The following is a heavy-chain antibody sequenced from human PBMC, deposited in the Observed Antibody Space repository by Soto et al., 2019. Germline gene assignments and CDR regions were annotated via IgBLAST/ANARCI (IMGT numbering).Heavy chain of an antibody. V-gene: IGHV3-21*01. CDR2: ISSSSSYI. D-gene: IGHD6-13*01. Sequence: VGSLRLSCAASGFTFSSYSMNWVRQAPGKGLEWVSSISSSSSYIYYADSVKGRFTISRDNAKNSLYLQMNSLRAEDTAVYYCARDSVRYSSSWYPGWFDPWGQGTLVTVSS. CDR1: GFTFSSYS. CDR3: ARDSVRYSSSWYPGWFDP. J-gene: IGHJ5*02.